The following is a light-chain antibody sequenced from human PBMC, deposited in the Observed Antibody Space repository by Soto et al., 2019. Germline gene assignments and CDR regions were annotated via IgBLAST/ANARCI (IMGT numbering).Light chain of an antibody. CDR1: QSVSSSY. CDR2: GAS. V-gene: IGKV3-20*01. J-gene: IGKJ5*01. Sequence: SQSVSSSYLAWYQQKPGQAPRLLIHGASSRATGIPDRFSGGGSGTDFTLTITRLEPEDFAVYYCQQYGSSPRTFGQGTRLEI. CDR3: QQYGSSPRT.